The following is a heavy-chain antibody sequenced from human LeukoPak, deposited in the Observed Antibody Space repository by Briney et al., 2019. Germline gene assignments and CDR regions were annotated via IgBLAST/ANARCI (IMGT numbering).Heavy chain of an antibody. CDR3: ARGGWMDYYYYKDV. CDR1: GYTFTGYY. J-gene: IGHJ6*03. CDR2: INPNSGGT. D-gene: IGHD5-12*01. Sequence: GASVKVSCKASGYTFTGYYMHWVRQAPGQGLEWMGWINPNSGGTNYAQKFQGRVTMTRDTSISTAYMELSRLRSEDTAVYYCARGGWMDYYYYKDVWGKGTTVTISS. V-gene: IGHV1-2*02.